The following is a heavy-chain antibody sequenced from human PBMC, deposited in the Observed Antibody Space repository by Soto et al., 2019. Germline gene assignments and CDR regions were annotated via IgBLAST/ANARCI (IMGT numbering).Heavy chain of an antibody. V-gene: IGHV1-2*02. D-gene: IGHD3-3*01. CDR3: ARGGGVGVAGSAAFDM. CDR1: GYPVTAYY. CDR2: INPATGAA. J-gene: IGHJ3*02. Sequence: QLHLVQSGAVVKKPGASVTVSCSASGYPVTAYYMHWVRQAPGRGLEWMGGINPATGAAKYTQTFQGGVTRTRDTSPSTVFMELSGLTSEDPAVFYCARGGGVGVAGSAAFDMWGQGTVVTVSS.